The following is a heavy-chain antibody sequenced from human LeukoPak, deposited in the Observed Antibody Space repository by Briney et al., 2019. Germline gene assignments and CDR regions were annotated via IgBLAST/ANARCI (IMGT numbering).Heavy chain of an antibody. Sequence: PSETLSLTCTVSSGSMNNYYWNWIRQPAGKGLEWIGHIYSSGSTNYNPSLKSRVTISIETSKNQFFLKLSSVTAADTAVYYCARRTDYWGPGTLVTVSS. CDR2: IYSSGST. V-gene: IGHV4-4*07. CDR3: ARRTDY. D-gene: IGHD1-14*01. CDR1: SGSMNNYY. J-gene: IGHJ4*02.